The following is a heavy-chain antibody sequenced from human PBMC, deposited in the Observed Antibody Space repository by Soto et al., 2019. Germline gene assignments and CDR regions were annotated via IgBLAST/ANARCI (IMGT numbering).Heavy chain of an antibody. CDR2: ISADNGNT. D-gene: IGHD3-10*01. CDR3: ARGKKDRGSGKNYYYYYMDV. Sequence: QVQLVQSGAEVKKPGASVKVSCNASGYNFTNYGISWVRQAPGQGLEWMGWISADNGNTNYAQKLQGRVTMTTDTSTSTAYMELRSLRSDDTAVYYCARGKKDRGSGKNYYYYYMDVWGKGTTVTVSS. J-gene: IGHJ6*03. CDR1: GYNFTNYG. V-gene: IGHV1-18*01.